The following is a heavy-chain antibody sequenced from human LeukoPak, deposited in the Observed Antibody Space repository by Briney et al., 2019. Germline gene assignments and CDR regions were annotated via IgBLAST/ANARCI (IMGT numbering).Heavy chain of an antibody. D-gene: IGHD2-8*02. J-gene: IGHJ4*02. CDR2: IYYSGNT. Sequence: SQTLSLTCTVSGGSISGGAYYWSWIRQHPGQGLVWIAYIYYSGNTYYNPSLKSRVTISVDTSKNQFSLKLSSVTAADTAVYYCARWQYWDTGGYFDYWGQGTLVTVSS. CDR1: GGSISGGAYY. V-gene: IGHV4-31*03. CDR3: ARWQYWDTGGYFDY.